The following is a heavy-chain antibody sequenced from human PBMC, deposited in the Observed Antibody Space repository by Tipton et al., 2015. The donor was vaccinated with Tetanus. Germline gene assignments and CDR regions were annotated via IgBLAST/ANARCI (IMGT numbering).Heavy chain of an antibody. Sequence: TLSLTCTVSGASITSFYWSWIRQSPGKGLEWLGDIYYTGGTHYNASLKGRLTISIDMSENQSSLTLTSVTGADTAVYYCAGPTLAHDAFDFWGQGTMVTVS. J-gene: IGHJ3*01. V-gene: IGHV4-59*08. CDR2: IYYTGGT. CDR3: AGPTLAHDAFDF. CDR1: GASITSFY. D-gene: IGHD5-12*01.